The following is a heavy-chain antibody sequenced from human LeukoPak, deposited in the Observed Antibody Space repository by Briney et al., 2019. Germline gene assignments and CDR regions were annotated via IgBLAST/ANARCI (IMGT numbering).Heavy chain of an antibody. CDR3: ARGTYYDSSGYYPNFDY. CDR1: GYTFTGYY. V-gene: IGHV1-2*02. Sequence: ASVKVSCKASGYTFTGYYMHWVRQAPGQGLAWMGWINPNSGGTNYAQKFQGRVTMTRDTSISTAYMELSRLRSDDTAVYYCARGTYYDSSGYYPNFDYWGQGTLVTVSS. J-gene: IGHJ4*02. CDR2: INPNSGGT. D-gene: IGHD3-22*01.